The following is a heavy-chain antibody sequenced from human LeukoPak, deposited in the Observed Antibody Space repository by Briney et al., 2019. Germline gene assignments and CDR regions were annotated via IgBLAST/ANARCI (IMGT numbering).Heavy chain of an antibody. Sequence: GESLKISCKGSGYSFNTYWIGWVRQMPGKGLEWMGIIYPGDSDTRYSPSFQGQVTISADKSISTAYLQWSSLKASDTAMYYCARSGDGAYYYDSSGYRTLDYWGQGTLVTVSS. CDR3: ARSGDGAYYYDSSGYRTLDY. CDR2: IYPGDSDT. J-gene: IGHJ4*02. CDR1: GYSFNTYW. V-gene: IGHV5-51*01. D-gene: IGHD3-22*01.